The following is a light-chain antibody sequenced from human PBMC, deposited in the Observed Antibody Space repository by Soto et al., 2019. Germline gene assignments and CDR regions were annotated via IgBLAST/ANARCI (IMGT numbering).Light chain of an antibody. CDR2: DAS. CDR1: QGITHD. CDR3: LQHYSYPWT. Sequence: DIQVTQSPSSLSASVGDRVTITCRASQGITHDLGWYQQKPGKAPKRLIYDASNLQSGVPSRFSGSGSGTDFTLTISSLQPEDFANYYCLQHYSYPWTFGQGTKVEIK. J-gene: IGKJ1*01. V-gene: IGKV1-17*01.